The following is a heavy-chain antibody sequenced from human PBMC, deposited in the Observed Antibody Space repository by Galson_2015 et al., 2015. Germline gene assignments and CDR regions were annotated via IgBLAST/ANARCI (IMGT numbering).Heavy chain of an antibody. CDR1: GFTFSDYY. CDR2: ISSSGSTI. D-gene: IGHD6-6*01. J-gene: IGHJ6*03. V-gene: IGHV3-11*01. Sequence: SLRLSCAASGFTFSDYYMSWIRQAPGKGLEWVSYISSSGSTIHYADSVKGRFTISRDNAKNSLYLQMNSLRAEDTAVYYCARVQQLAPRSYYYYYMDVWGKGTTVTVSS. CDR3: ARVQQLAPRSYYYYYMDV.